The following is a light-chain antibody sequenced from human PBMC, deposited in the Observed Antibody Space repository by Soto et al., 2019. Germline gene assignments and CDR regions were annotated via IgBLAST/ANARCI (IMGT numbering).Light chain of an antibody. CDR1: QSISNY. CDR3: QQLNTLPFT. V-gene: IGKV1-9*01. J-gene: IGKJ5*01. Sequence: DIHMTQSPSSLSASVGDRVTITCRASQSISNYLNWYQQKPGKAPKLMIYEASTLQSGVPSRFSGSGSGTEFTLKTSGLLPEDFATYHCQQLNTLPFTFGQGTRMEIK. CDR2: EAS.